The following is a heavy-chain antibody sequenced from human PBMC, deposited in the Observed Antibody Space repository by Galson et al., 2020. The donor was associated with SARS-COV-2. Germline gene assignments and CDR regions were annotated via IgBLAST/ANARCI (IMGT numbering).Heavy chain of an antibody. V-gene: IGHV4-34*01. CDR3: ARAATGRSWFDP. D-gene: IGHD1-26*01. CDR2: IKKTGST. Sequence: SETLSLTCDVSGGSFSAFYWNWIRQAPGQGLEWIGEIKKTGSTNYNPSLKSRVTISLDTSKNQFSLEMTSVTAADTAVYYCARAATGRSWFDPWGQGTLVTVSS. CDR1: GGSFSAFY. J-gene: IGHJ5*02.